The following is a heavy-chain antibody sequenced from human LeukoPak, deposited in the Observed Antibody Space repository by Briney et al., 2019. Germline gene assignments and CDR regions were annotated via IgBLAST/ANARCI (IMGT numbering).Heavy chain of an antibody. CDR2: ISYDGSNK. J-gene: IGHJ4*02. CDR3: ARDIPGIAAAGTGVLDY. D-gene: IGHD6-13*01. V-gene: IGHV3-30*04. CDR1: GFTFSSYA. Sequence: GGSLRLSCAASGFTFSSYAMHWVRQAPGKGLEWVAVISYDGSNKYYADSVKGRFTISRDNSKNTLYLQMNSLRAEDTAVYYCARDIPGIAAAGTGVLDYWGQGTLVTVSS.